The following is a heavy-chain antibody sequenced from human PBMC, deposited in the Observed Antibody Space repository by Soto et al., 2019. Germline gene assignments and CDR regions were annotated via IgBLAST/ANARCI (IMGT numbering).Heavy chain of an antibody. J-gene: IGHJ6*02. CDR2: ISAYNGNT. Sequence: ASVKVSCKASGYTFTSYGISWVRQAPGQGLEWMGWISAYNGNTNYAQKLQGRVTMTTDTSTSTAYMELRSLRSDDTAVYYCARDPGGVDFWSALIPYYYYGMDVWGQGTTVTVSS. CDR1: GYTFTSYG. CDR3: ARDPGGVDFWSALIPYYYYGMDV. D-gene: IGHD3-3*01. V-gene: IGHV1-18*01.